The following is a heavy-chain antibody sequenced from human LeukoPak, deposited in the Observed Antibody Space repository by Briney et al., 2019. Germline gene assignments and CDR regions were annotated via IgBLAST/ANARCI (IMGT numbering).Heavy chain of an antibody. J-gene: IGHJ4*02. D-gene: IGHD4-17*01. Sequence: GGSLRLSCAASGFTLSSYSMNWVRQAPGKGLEWVSYISDSGTTIYYADSVKGRFTISRDNAKNSLYLQMNSLRAEDTAVYYCARDAVTTPFDYWGQGTLVTVSS. CDR1: GFTLSSYS. V-gene: IGHV3-48*04. CDR3: ARDAVTTPFDY. CDR2: ISDSGTTI.